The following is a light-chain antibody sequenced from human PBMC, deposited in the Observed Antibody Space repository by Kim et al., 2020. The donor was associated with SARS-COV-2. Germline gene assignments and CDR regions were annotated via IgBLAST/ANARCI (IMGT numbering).Light chain of an antibody. J-gene: IGLJ1*01. CDR1: SSDVGPYNL. V-gene: IGLV2-23*02. CDR2: EVI. Sequence: QSALTQPASVSGSPGQSITISCTGTSSDVGPYNLVAWYQQFPGTAPKLIIYEVIKRPSGVSNRFSGSKSGNTASLTISGLQAEDEADYYCCSYAGSSSYVFGGGTNVTVL. CDR3: CSYAGSSSYV.